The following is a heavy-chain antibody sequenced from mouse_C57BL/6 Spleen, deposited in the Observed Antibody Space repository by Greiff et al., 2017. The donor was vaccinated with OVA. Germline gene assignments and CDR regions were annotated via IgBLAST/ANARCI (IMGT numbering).Heavy chain of an antibody. CDR2: ISGGGGNT. D-gene: IGHD2-4*01. Sequence: EVKVVESGGGLVKPGGSLTLSCAASGFTFSSYTMSWVRQTPEKRLEWVATISGGGGNTYYPDSVKGRFTISRDNAKNTLYLQMSSLRSEDTALYYCARRIDYDWYFDDWGTGTTVTVSS. CDR3: ARRIDYDWYFDD. V-gene: IGHV5-9*01. J-gene: IGHJ1*03. CDR1: GFTFSSYT.